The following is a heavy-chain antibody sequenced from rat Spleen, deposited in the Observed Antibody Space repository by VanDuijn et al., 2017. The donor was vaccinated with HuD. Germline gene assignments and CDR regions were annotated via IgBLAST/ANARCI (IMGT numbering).Heavy chain of an antibody. D-gene: IGHD1-4*01. CDR1: GFTFNNYW. CDR3: TRGTGTGSLGYFDY. V-gene: IGHV5-31*01. Sequence: EVQLVESGGGLVQPGRSLKLSCVASGFTFNNYWMTWIRQAPGKGLEWVASITNTGGSTYYPDSVKGRFTISRDNAKSTLYLQMNSLRSEDTATYYCTRGTGTGSLGYFDYWGQGVMVTVSS. J-gene: IGHJ2*01. CDR2: ITNTGGST.